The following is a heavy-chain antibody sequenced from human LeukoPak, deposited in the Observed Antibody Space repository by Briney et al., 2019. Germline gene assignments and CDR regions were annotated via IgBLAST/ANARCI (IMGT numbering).Heavy chain of an antibody. CDR2: INHSGST. V-gene: IGHV4-34*01. CDR3: ARGLREWGLFMVRWFDP. CDR1: GGSFSGYY. J-gene: IGHJ5*02. Sequence: KPSETLSLTCAVYGGSFSGYYWSWIRQPPGKGLEWIGEINHSGSTNYNPSLKSRVTISVDTSKNQFSLKLSSVTAADTAVYYCARGLREWGLFMVRWFDPWGQGTLVTVSS. D-gene: IGHD3-10*01.